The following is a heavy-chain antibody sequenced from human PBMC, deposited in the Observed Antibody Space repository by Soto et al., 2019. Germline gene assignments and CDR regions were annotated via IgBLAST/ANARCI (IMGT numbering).Heavy chain of an antibody. V-gene: IGHV3-64D*06. D-gene: IGHD6-13*01. Sequence: VRLSCSASGFTFSSYAMHWVRQAPGKGLEYVSAISSNGGSTYYADSVKGRFTISRDNSKNTLYLQMSSLRAEDTAVYYCVKEAGIAPSYYFDYWGQGTLVTVSS. CDR1: GFTFSSYA. J-gene: IGHJ4*02. CDR2: ISSNGGST. CDR3: VKEAGIAPSYYFDY.